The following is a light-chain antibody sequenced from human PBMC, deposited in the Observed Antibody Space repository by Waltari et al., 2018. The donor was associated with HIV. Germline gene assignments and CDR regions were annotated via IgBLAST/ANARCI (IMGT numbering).Light chain of an antibody. CDR1: QSLFDSDDGNTY. CDR2: TLS. J-gene: IGKJ4*01. Sequence: DIVMTQTPLSLPVTPGEPASISCRSSQSLFDSDDGNTYLDWYLQKPGQSQQLLIYTLSYLASGVPDRFSGSGSCTDFTLKISRVEAEDVGVYYCMQRIEFPLTFGGGTKVEIK. V-gene: IGKV2-40*01. CDR3: MQRIEFPLT.